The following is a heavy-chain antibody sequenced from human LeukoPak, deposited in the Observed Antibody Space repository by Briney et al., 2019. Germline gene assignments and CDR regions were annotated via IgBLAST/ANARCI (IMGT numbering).Heavy chain of an antibody. CDR2: IKQDGSEK. V-gene: IGHV3-7*01. CDR1: GFTFSSYW. J-gene: IGHJ4*02. CDR3: ARALRGEMARLDY. Sequence: GGSLRLSCAASGFTFSSYWMSWVRQAPGKGLEWVANIKQDGSEKYYVDSVKGRFTISRDNAKNSLYLQMNSLRAEDTAVYYCARALRGEMARLDYWGQGTLVTVSS. D-gene: IGHD5-24*01.